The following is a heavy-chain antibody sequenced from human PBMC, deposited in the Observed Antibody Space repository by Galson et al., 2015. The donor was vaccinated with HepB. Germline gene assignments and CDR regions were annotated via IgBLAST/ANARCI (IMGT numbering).Heavy chain of an antibody. D-gene: IGHD2-2*01. CDR2: IIPIFGTA. CDR1: GYTPTELS. V-gene: IGHV1-69*13. J-gene: IGHJ4*02. Sequence: SVKVSCKVSGYTPTELSMHWVRQAPGKGLEWMGGIIPIFGTANYAQKFQGRVTITADESTSTAYMELSSLRSEDTAVYYCARDLGYCSSTSCPGSWGQGTLVTVSS. CDR3: ARDLGYCSSTSCPGS.